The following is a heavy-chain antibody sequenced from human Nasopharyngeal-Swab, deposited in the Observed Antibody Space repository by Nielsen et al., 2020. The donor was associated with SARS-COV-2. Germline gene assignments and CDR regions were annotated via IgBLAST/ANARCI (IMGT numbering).Heavy chain of an antibody. Sequence: GGTLKLSCSASGYSLRTYGMTWAPQSQGKGLLWSSGINTNGPTTNYADSVKGRFTISRDNAKNSLYLQMNSLRDEDTAVYYSARGADVITIFRKEYYFDYWGQGTLVTVSS. J-gene: IGHJ4*02. CDR3: ARGADVITIFRKEYYFDY. D-gene: IGHD3-9*01. CDR1: GYSLRTYG. CDR2: INTNGPTT. V-gene: IGHV3-74*01.